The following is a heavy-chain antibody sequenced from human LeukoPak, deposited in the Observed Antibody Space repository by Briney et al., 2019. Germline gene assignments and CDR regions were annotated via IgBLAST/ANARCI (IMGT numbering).Heavy chain of an antibody. J-gene: IGHJ4*02. Sequence: QPGGSLRLSCAASGFTVSSNYMSWVRQAPGKGLEWVSVIYSGGSTYYADSVKGRFTISRDNSKNTLYLQMNSLRAEDTAAYYCARSSGAHYYDSSGYIDYWGQGTLVTVSS. CDR2: IYSGGST. D-gene: IGHD3-22*01. CDR3: ARSSGAHYYDSSGYIDY. V-gene: IGHV3-53*01. CDR1: GFTVSSNY.